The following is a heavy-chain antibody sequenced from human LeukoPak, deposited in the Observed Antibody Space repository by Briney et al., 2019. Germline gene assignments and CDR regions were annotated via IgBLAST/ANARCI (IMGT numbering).Heavy chain of an antibody. CDR2: IYSGGST. CDR3: LRGGGIYPFDY. J-gene: IGHJ4*02. CDR1: GFTVNNNY. V-gene: IGHV3-53*01. Sequence: AGGSLRLSCAASGFTVNNNYMSWVRQAPGKGLEWVSLIYSGGSTYYADSVKGRFTISRDNTKNTLYLQMNSLKDEDTAVYYCLRGGGIYPFDYWGQGTLVTVSS. D-gene: IGHD1-26*01.